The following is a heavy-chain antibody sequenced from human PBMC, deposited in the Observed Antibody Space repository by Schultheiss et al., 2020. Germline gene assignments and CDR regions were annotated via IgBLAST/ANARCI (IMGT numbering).Heavy chain of an antibody. J-gene: IGHJ4*02. CDR3: ARRGAYYDFWSGYPLGDFDY. V-gene: IGHV3-48*03. Sequence: WGSLRLSCAASGFTFSSYEMNWVRQAPGKGLEWVSYISSSGSTIYYADSVKGRFTISRDNAKNSLYLQMNSLRAEDTAVYYCARRGAYYDFWSGYPLGDFDYWGQGTLVTVSS. D-gene: IGHD3-3*01. CDR1: GFTFSSYE. CDR2: ISSSGSTI.